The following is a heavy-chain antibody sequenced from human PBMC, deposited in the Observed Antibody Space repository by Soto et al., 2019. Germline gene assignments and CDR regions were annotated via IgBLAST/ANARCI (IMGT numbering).Heavy chain of an antibody. D-gene: IGHD1-7*01. CDR1: GHSFTSYA. J-gene: IGHJ6*02. Sequence: VQLVQSGAEVKQSGASVRVSCKASGHSFTSYAMHWVRQAPGQRLEWMGWINGGNGNTRYSQKFQDRVTITRDTSASTVYMEVSSLRSEDTAVYFCASSSWAGTIFYYGMDIWGQGTTVTVS. CDR3: ASSSWAGTIFYYGMDI. CDR2: INGGNGNT. V-gene: IGHV1-3*01.